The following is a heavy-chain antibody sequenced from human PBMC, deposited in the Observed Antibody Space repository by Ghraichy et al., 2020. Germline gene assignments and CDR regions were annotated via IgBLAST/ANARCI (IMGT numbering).Heavy chain of an antibody. CDR2: INHSGST. CDR1: GGSFSGYY. CDR3: ARGKRDGYNYDY. V-gene: IGHV4-34*01. D-gene: IGHD5-24*01. J-gene: IGHJ4*02. Sequence: SQTLSLTCAVYGGSFSGYYWSWIRQPPGKGLEWIGEINHSGSTNYNPSLKSRVTISVDTSKNQFSLKLSSVTAADTAVYYCARGKRDGYNYDYWGQGTLVTVSS.